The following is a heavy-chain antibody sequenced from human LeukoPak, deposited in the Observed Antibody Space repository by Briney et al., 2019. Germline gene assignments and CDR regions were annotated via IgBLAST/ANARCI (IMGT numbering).Heavy chain of an antibody. D-gene: IGHD1-26*01. CDR3: ARVSFRSGGRWVFDY. CDR2: IYYSGST. Sequence: SETLSLTCTVSGGSISSYYWSWIRQPPGKGLEWIGYIYYSGSTNYNPSLKSRVTISVDTSKNQFSLKLSSVTAADTAVYYCARVSFRSGGRWVFDYWGQGTLVTVSS. J-gene: IGHJ4*02. CDR1: GGSISSYY. V-gene: IGHV4-59*01.